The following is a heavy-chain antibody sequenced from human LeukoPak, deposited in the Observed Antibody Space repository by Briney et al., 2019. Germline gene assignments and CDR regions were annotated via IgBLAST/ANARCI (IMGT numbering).Heavy chain of an antibody. D-gene: IGHD4-23*01. CDR3: ASGGHGGNSNFDY. J-gene: IGHJ4*02. V-gene: IGHV3-23*01. CDR2: ISDSGGST. Sequence: PGGSLRLSCAASGFTFSSYAMNWVRQAPGKGLEWVSAISDSGGSTYYADSVKGRFTISRDNSKNTLYLQMNSLRAEDTAVYYCASGGHGGNSNFDYWGQGTLVTVSS. CDR1: GFTFSSYA.